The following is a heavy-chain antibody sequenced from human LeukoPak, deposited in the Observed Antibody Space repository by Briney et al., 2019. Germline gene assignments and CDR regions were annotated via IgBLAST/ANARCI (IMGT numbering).Heavy chain of an antibody. D-gene: IGHD1-26*01. CDR1: GFTFSSYG. Sequence: PGGSLRLSCAASGFTFSSYGMHWVRQAPGKGLEWVALISYDGSNKYYADSVKGRFTISRDNSKNTLYLQMNRLRPEDTAVYYCAKLWNEVGVPIYWGQGTLVTVSS. CDR2: ISYDGSNK. V-gene: IGHV3-30*18. J-gene: IGHJ4*02. CDR3: AKLWNEVGVPIY.